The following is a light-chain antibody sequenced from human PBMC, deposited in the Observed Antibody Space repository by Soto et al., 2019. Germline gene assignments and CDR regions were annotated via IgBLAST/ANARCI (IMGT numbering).Light chain of an antibody. CDR1: SSNIGSNY. V-gene: IGLV1-47*01. CDR3: AAWDDSLRAPV. CDR2: RDD. Sequence: QSVLTQPPSASATPGPRITISCFGSSSNIGSNYGYWYQQLPGTAPKLLISRDDERPSGVPDRFSGSKSGTSASLAISGVRSEDEADYFCAAWDDSLRAPVFGGGTKLTVL. J-gene: IGLJ2*01.